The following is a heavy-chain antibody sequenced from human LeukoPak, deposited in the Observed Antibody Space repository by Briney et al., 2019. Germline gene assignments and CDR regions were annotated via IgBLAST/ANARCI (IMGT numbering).Heavy chain of an antibody. CDR3: AGYYSGYDSGSDWFDP. D-gene: IGHD5-12*01. CDR1: GFTFSSYAM. V-gene: IGHV4-4*02. Sequence: PGGSLRLSCAASGFTFSSYAMSWVRQPPGKGLEWIGEIYHSGSTNYNPSLKSRVTISVDKSKNQFSLKLSSVTAADTAVYYCAGYYSGYDSGSDWFDPWGQGTLVTVSS. CDR2: IYHSGST. J-gene: IGHJ5*02.